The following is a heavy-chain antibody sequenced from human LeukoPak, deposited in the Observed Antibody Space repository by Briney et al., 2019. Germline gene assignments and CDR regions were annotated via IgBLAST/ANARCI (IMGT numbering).Heavy chain of an antibody. D-gene: IGHD3-10*01. J-gene: IGHJ4*02. Sequence: GWSLRLSCAASGFTFSSYEMNWVRQAPGKGLEWVSFISGSGTTIYYAYSVKGRFTISRDNAKNSSYLQMNSLRAEDTAFYCCGRPTTRWFEELTPTIDYWGQGTLVTVSS. CDR2: ISGSGTTI. CDR1: GFTFSSYE. V-gene: IGHV3-48*03. CDR3: GRPTTRWFEELTPTIDY.